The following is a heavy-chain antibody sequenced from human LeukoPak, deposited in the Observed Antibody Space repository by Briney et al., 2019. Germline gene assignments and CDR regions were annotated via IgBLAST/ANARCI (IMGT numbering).Heavy chain of an antibody. CDR2: ISGSGYSGSGYST. CDR3: ARDGTAAGLYFDL. J-gene: IGHJ4*01. V-gene: IGHV3-23*01. Sequence: GGSLRLSCAASGFTFSSYAMSWVRQAPGKGLEWVSAISGSGYSGSGYSTYYADSVKGRFTISRDNTKSSLYLQINSLRAEDTAVYYCARDGTAAGLYFDLWGQGTLVTVSS. CDR1: GFTFSSYA. D-gene: IGHD6-13*01.